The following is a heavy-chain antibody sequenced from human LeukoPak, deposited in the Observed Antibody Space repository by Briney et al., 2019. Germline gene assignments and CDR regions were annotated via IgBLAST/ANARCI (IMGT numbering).Heavy chain of an antibody. D-gene: IGHD2-15*01. V-gene: IGHV3-33*01. CDR3: ARSPRGIPWWAVYYFDY. J-gene: IGHJ4*02. CDR1: GFTFSNYG. Sequence: PGGSLRLSCATSGFTFSNYGMHWVRQTPAKGLEWVAVIWYDGNTKYYADSVKGRFTIYRDNDQNSLYLQMNDLRVEDTAVYYCARSPRGIPWWAVYYFDYWGQGALVTVSS. CDR2: IWYDGNTK.